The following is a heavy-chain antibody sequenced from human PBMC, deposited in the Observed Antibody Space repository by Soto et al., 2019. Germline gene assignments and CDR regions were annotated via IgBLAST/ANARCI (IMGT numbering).Heavy chain of an antibody. CDR1: GFTFSSYD. CDR2: IGTAGDT. CDR3: ARDQSGGSGPYRRRGWIDYMDV. D-gene: IGHD3-10*01. J-gene: IGHJ6*03. Sequence: EVQLVESGGGLVQPGGSLRLSCAASGFTFSSYDMHWVRQATGKGLEWVSAIGTAGDTYYPGSVKGRFTISRENAKNSLHLQMYSLRAGDTAVYYCARDQSGGSGPYRRRGWIDYMDVWGKGTTVTVSS. V-gene: IGHV3-13*01.